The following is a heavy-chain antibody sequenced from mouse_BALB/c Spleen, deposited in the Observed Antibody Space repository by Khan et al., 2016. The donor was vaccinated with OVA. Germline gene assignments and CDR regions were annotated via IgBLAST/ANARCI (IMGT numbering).Heavy chain of an antibody. CDR2: ISSGGST. CDR1: GFTFNNYD. V-gene: IGHV5-6-5*01. Sequence: EVQGVESGGGLVKPGGSLKLSCAASGFTFNNYDMSWVRQSPEKRLEWVASISSGGSTYYPDSVKGRFTISRDNARNILYLQMSSLRSEDTAMYYCARGTGYVDYWGQGTTLTVSS. J-gene: IGHJ2*01. D-gene: IGHD3-1*01. CDR3: ARGTGYVDY.